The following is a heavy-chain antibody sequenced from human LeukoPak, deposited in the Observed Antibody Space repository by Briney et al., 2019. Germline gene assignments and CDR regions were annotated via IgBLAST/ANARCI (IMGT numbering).Heavy chain of an antibody. V-gene: IGHV3-23*01. J-gene: IGHJ2*01. D-gene: IGHD2-21*02. CDR3: AKGKGPTANWYFDV. Sequence: GGSLRLSCAASGFTFSSYAMSWVRQAPGKGLEWVSVIGGGPGNTYYTDSVKGRFTISRDNSKNTLYLHLNSLRAEDTAVYYCAKGKGPTANWYFDVWGRGTLVTVSS. CDR1: GFTFSSYA. CDR2: IGGGPGNT.